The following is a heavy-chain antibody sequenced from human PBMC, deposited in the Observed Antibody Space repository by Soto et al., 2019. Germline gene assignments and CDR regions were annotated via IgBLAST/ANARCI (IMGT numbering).Heavy chain of an antibody. CDR3: ARQGIVEVPAAIRGYYYYMDV. J-gene: IGHJ6*03. CDR1: GYTFTSYD. Sequence: QVQLVQSGAEVKKPGASVKVSCKASGYTFTSYDINWVRQATGQGLEWMGWMNPNSGNTGYAQKFQGRVTMTRNTSISTAYMELSSLRSEDTAVYYCARQGIVEVPAAIRGYYYYMDVWGKGTTVTVSS. CDR2: MNPNSGNT. D-gene: IGHD2-2*02. V-gene: IGHV1-8*01.